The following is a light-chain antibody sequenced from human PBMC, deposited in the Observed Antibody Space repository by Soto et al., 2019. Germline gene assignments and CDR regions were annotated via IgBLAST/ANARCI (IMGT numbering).Light chain of an antibody. Sequence: DVVMTQSPLSLPVNLGEPAAISCRSTQSLVHSYGDTSLSWFHQRPGQSPRRLIFRVSKRDFGVPPRFIGSGSGTDFTLEITSVEAEDVGVYYCMQGTHWPPYTFGQVTRLEIK. CDR2: RVS. CDR3: MQGTHWPPYT. CDR1: QSLVHSYGDTS. J-gene: IGKJ2*01. V-gene: IGKV2-30*02.